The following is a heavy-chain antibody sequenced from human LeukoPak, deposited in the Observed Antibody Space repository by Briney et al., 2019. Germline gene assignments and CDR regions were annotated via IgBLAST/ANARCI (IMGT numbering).Heavy chain of an antibody. CDR1: GFPFSIYE. D-gene: IGHD6-19*01. CDR2: IGSSGAAI. J-gene: IGHJ4*02. V-gene: IGHV3-48*03. Sequence: GGSLSLSCAVSGFPFSIYEMNWVRQAPGKGLEWVSNIGSSGAAIYYADSVRGRFTISRDNAKNSLYLQMNSLRAEDTAVYYCALLAVASDFDYWCQGALVTVSS. CDR3: ALLAVASDFDY.